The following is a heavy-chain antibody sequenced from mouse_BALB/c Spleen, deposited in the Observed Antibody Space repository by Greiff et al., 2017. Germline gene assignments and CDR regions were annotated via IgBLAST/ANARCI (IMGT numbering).Heavy chain of an antibody. D-gene: IGHD1-2*01. J-gene: IGHJ1*01. Sequence: QVHVKQSGAELVRPGTSVKVSCKASGYAFTNYLIEWVKQRPGQGLEWIGVINPGSGGTNYNEKFKGKATLTADKSSSTAYMQLSSLTSDDSAVYFCAREIHYYGYGYFDVWGAGTTVTVSS. V-gene: IGHV1-54*01. CDR2: INPGSGGT. CDR3: AREIHYYGYGYFDV. CDR1: GYAFTNYL.